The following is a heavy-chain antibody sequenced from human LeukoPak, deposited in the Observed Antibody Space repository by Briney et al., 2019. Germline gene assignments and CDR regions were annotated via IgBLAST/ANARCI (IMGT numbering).Heavy chain of an antibody. Sequence: WDPVSLICSLCGRSMSNYYWRWMRQSPGRGGEGIGYIYYTGNTNYNPSLESRVIISVDTSKNQYSLKLSSVTAADTAVYYCARHECGGSCYPEDYWGQGTLVTVSS. CDR1: GRSMSNYY. D-gene: IGHD2-15*01. V-gene: IGHV4-59*08. J-gene: IGHJ4*02. CDR2: IYYTGNT. CDR3: ARHECGGSCYPEDY.